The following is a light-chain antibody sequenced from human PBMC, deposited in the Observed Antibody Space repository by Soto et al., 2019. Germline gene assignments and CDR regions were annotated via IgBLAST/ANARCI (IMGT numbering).Light chain of an antibody. CDR1: SSNIGSNS. J-gene: IGLJ2*01. CDR3: ATWDDSLSGPV. Sequence: QSVLTRPPSASGTPGQTVTIACSGGSSNIGSNSVSWYQQLPGSAPKLLIYTNNQRPSGVPDRFSGSKSGTSASLAVSGLQSEDEGDYYCATWDDSLSGPVFGGGTKLTVL. V-gene: IGLV1-44*01. CDR2: TNN.